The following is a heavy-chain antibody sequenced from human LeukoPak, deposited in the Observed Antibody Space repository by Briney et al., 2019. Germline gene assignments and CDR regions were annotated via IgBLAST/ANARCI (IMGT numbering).Heavy chain of an antibody. J-gene: IGHJ4*02. V-gene: IGHV1-2*02. Sequence: GASVKVSCKASGYTFTGYYMHWVRQAPGQGLEWMGWINPNSGGTNYAQKFQGRDTMTRDTSISTAYMELSRLRSDDTAVYFCARVGYYGSGSYYSGAPYYFDYWGQGTLVTVSS. CDR3: ARVGYYGSGSYYSGAPYYFDY. D-gene: IGHD3-10*01. CDR2: INPNSGGT. CDR1: GYTFTGYY.